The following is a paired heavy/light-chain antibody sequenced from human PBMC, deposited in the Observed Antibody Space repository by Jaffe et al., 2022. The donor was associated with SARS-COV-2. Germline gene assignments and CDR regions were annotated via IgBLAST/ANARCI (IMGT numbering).Light chain of an antibody. V-gene: IGLV3-16*01. CDR1: ALPKKY. CDR2: KDT. J-gene: IGLJ3*02. Sequence: SYELTQPPSVSVSLGQMARITCSGEALPKKYGYWYQQKPGQFPVLVIYKDTERPSGIPERFSGSSSGTIVTLTISGVQAEDEADYYCLSADSSGSNPAWVFGGGTKLTVL. CDR3: LSADSSGSNPAWV.
Heavy chain of an antibody. D-gene: IGHD6-19*01. CDR1: GYTFTNYA. V-gene: IGHV7-4-1*02. Sequence: QVQLVQSGSEVKEPGASVKVSCKASGYTFTNYAINWVRQAPGQGLEWMGWINTNTGNPTYAQGFTGRFVFSLDTSVSTAYLQISSLKSADTAIYYCARDFYISASTHEPGIDYWGQGTLVTVSS. J-gene: IGHJ4*02. CDR2: INTNTGNP. CDR3: ARDFYISASTHEPGIDY.